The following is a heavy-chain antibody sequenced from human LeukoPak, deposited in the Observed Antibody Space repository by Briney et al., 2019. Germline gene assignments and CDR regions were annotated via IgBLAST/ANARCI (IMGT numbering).Heavy chain of an antibody. Sequence: GGSLRLSCAASGLTFTTYWMTWVRQAPGKGLEWVANIKQDGSEKYYVDSVKGRFTISRDNAKNSLYLQMNSLRAEDTAVYYCARKNAMDVWGHGTTVTVSS. CDR3: ARKNAMDV. V-gene: IGHV3-7*01. J-gene: IGHJ6*02. CDR2: IKQDGSEK. CDR1: GLTFTTYW.